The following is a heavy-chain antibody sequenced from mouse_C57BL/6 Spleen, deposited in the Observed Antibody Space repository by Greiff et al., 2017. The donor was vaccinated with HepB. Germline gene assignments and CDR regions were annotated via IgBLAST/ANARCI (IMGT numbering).Heavy chain of an antibody. CDR3: AREGYYGSSYYAMDY. J-gene: IGHJ4*01. CDR2: ISYDGSN. D-gene: IGHD1-1*01. CDR1: GYSITSGYY. Sequence: EVKLMESGPGLVKPSQSLSLTCSVTGYSITSGYYWNWIRQFPGNKLEWMGYISYDGSNNYNPSLKNRISITRDTSKNQFFLKLNSVTTEDTATYYCAREGYYGSSYYAMDYWGQGTSVTVSS. V-gene: IGHV3-6*01.